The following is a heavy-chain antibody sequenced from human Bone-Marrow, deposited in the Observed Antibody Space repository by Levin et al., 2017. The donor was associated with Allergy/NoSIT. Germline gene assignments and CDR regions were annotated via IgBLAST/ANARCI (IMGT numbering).Heavy chain of an antibody. CDR1: GFTFSSSA. Sequence: LRLSCAASGFTFSSSAMHWVRQAPGKGLEWVAVISYDGSNKYYADSVKGRFTISRDNSKNTLYLQMNSLRAEDTAVYYCARSSRYDSSGYTFDYWGQGTLVTVSS. CDR2: ISYDGSNK. CDR3: ARSSRYDSSGYTFDY. V-gene: IGHV3-30-3*01. J-gene: IGHJ4*02. D-gene: IGHD3-22*01.